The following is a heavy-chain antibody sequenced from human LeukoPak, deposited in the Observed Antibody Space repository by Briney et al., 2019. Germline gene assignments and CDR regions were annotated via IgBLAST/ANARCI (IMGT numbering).Heavy chain of an antibody. D-gene: IGHD3-16*01. CDR2: ISYDGTNK. CDR1: GFTFSSYG. Sequence: SGGSLRLSCAASGFTFSSYGMHWVRQAPGKGLEWVAVISYDGTNKYYADSVKGRFTISRDNSKNTLYLQMNSLRAEDTAVYYCAKEKKRGDFDYWGQGTLVTVSS. V-gene: IGHV3-30*18. CDR3: AKEKKRGDFDY. J-gene: IGHJ4*02.